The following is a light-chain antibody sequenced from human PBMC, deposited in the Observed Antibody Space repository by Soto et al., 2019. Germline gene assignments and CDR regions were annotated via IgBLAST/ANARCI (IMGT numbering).Light chain of an antibody. CDR3: QQRSNWIT. CDR2: DTD. V-gene: IGKV3D-20*02. CDR1: QSLTSDY. J-gene: IGKJ5*01. Sequence: EIVLTQSPLTLCLSXGKSSPLAXXASQSLTSDYLSWYQQRPGQSPRLLIYDTDRRATDVPDRFRGSGSGTDFTLTITRLEPEDFAVYYCQQRSNWITFGQGTRLEIK.